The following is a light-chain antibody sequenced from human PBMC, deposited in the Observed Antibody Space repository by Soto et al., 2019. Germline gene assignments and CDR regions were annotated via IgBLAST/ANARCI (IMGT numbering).Light chain of an antibody. Sequence: EIVLTQSPGTLSLSPGERATLSCRASQSVRAYYLAWYQQKPGQAPRLLISGATTRATGIPDRFSGSGSGTDFTLTINRLEPDDCAVYYCQQYSDSPRTFGQGTKVEIK. CDR3: QQYSDSPRT. V-gene: IGKV3-20*01. CDR2: GAT. CDR1: QSVRAYY. J-gene: IGKJ1*01.